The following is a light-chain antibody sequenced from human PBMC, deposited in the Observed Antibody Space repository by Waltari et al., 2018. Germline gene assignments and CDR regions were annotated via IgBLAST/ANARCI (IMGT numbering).Light chain of an antibody. V-gene: IGLV2-23*02. CDR2: EVN. CDR3: CSYAGSSTHAV. Sequence: QSALTQPASVSGSPGQSITISCTGTRSDVGSYNLVSWYQQDPGKAPKLMIYEVNKRPSGVSNRFSGSKSGNTASLTISGLQAEDEADYYCCSYAGSSTHAVFGGGTKLTVL. J-gene: IGLJ2*01. CDR1: RSDVGSYNL.